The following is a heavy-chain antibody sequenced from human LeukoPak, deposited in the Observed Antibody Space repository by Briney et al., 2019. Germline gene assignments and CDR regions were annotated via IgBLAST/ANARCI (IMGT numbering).Heavy chain of an antibody. V-gene: IGHV3-9*01. CDR2: ISWNSGSI. Sequence: GGSLRLSCTASGFTFDDYAMHWVRQAPGKGLEWVSGISWNSGSIGYADSVKGRFTISRDNAKNSLYLQMNSLRAEDTALYYCAKDTGYDYVWGSPFDYWGQGTLVTVSS. D-gene: IGHD3-16*01. CDR3: AKDTGYDYVWGSPFDY. CDR1: GFTFDDYA. J-gene: IGHJ4*02.